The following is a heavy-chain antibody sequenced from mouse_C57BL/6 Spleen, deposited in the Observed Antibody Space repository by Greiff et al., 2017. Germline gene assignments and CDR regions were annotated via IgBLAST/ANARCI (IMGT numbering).Heavy chain of an antibody. CDR2: IYPGDGDT. Sequence: VQLQQSGPELVKPGASVKISCKASGYAFTSSWMNWVKQRPGQGLEWIGRIYPGDGDTNYNAKFKGKATLTAAKSSSTAYMHLSSLTSEDSVVYFGAGREYYGSGDYVDYWGQGTTLTVSS. D-gene: IGHD1-1*01. V-gene: IGHV1-82*01. CDR3: AGREYYGSGDYVDY. J-gene: IGHJ2*01. CDR1: GYAFTSSW.